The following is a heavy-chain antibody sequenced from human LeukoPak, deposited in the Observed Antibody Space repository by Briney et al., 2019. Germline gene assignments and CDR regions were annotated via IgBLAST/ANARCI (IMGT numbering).Heavy chain of an antibody. J-gene: IGHJ3*02. Sequence: PGGSLRLSCAASGFTFSSYSMNWVRQAPGRGLEWVSYISSSSSTIYYADSVKGRFTISRDNAKNSLYLQMNSLRAEDTAVYYCARCLSPGYSSSWYPVDAFDIWGQGTMVTVSS. V-gene: IGHV3-48*01. CDR3: ARCLSPGYSSSWYPVDAFDI. CDR1: GFTFSSYS. D-gene: IGHD6-13*01. CDR2: ISSSSSTI.